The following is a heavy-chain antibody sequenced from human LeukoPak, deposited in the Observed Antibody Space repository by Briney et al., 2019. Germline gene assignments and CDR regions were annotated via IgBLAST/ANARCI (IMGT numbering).Heavy chain of an antibody. D-gene: IGHD2-2*01. CDR2: INPNSGGT. J-gene: IGHJ5*02. CDR1: RYTFTGYY. Sequence: ASVKVSCKASRYTFTGYYMHWVRQAPGQGLEWMGWINPNSGGTNYAQKFQGRVTMTRDTSISTAYMELSRLRSDDTAVYYCARDLPYCSSTSCYSDWFDPWGQGTLVTVSS. CDR3: ARDLPYCSSTSCYSDWFDP. V-gene: IGHV1-2*02.